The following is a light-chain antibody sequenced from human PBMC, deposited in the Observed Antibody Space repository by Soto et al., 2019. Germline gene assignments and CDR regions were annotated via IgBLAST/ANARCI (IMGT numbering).Light chain of an antibody. CDR2: DAS. CDR3: QQRSSWPIT. Sequence: VLTQSPATLSLSPGERTTLSCRASQSVTSYLAWYQQRPGQAPRLLIYDASRRATGIPARFSGSGSGADFTLTISSLEPEDFAVYYCQQRSSWPITFGQGTRLEIK. CDR1: QSVTSY. J-gene: IGKJ5*01. V-gene: IGKV3-11*01.